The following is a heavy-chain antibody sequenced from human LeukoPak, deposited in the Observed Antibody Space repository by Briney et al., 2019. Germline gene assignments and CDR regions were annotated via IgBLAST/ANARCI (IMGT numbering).Heavy chain of an antibody. CDR2: ISWDGGST. Sequence: GGSLRLSCAASGFTFDDYTMHWVRQAPGKGLEWVSLISWDGGSTYYADSVKGRFTISRDNAKNSLYLQMNSLRAEDTALYYCAKDIVAAAGMRVQDSGYYYYYYGMDVWGQGTTVTVSS. CDR3: AKDIVAAAGMRVQDSGYYYYYYGMDV. V-gene: IGHV3-43*01. CDR1: GFTFDDYT. D-gene: IGHD6-13*01. J-gene: IGHJ6*02.